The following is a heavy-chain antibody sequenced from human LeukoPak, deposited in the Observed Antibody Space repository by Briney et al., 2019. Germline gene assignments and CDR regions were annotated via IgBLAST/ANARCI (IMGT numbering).Heavy chain of an antibody. CDR1: GYTLTELS. J-gene: IGHJ3*02. Sequence: ASVKVSCKVSGYTLTELSMHWVRQAPGKGLEWRGGFDPEDGETIYAQKFQGRVTMTEDTSTDTAYMELSSLRSEDTAVYYCATDHPTATWAVAGTRAFDIWGQGTMVTVSS. CDR3: ATDHPTATWAVAGTRAFDI. CDR2: FDPEDGET. V-gene: IGHV1-24*01. D-gene: IGHD6-19*01.